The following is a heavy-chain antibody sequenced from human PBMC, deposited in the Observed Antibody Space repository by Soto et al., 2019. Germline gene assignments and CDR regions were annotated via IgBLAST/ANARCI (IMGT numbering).Heavy chain of an antibody. D-gene: IGHD3-22*01. J-gene: IGHJ4*02. CDR2: ISAYNGNT. V-gene: IGHV1-18*01. Sequence: QVQLLQSGAEVKKPGASVKVSCKASGYTFTSYTISWVRQAPGQGLEWMGWISAYNGNTNYAQNLQGRVTMTTDTSTSTAYMELRSLRSDDTAVYYCARDTYYYDSSGFDCWGQGTLVTVSS. CDR1: GYTFTSYT. CDR3: ARDTYYYDSSGFDC.